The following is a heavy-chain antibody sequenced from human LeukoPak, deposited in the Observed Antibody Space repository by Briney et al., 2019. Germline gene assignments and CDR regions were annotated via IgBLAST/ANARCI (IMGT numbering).Heavy chain of an antibody. CDR3: AKDHSGANFEGFDC. CDR1: GFTFSSYW. Sequence: PGGSLRLSCTASGFTFSSYWMSSVRQAPGKVLERVANIIRDGSQKYYVDSVKGRFTISRDNAKNSLYLQMNSLRAEDTAVYYCAKDHSGANFEGFDCWGQGTLVTVAS. D-gene: IGHD4/OR15-4a*01. CDR2: IIRDGSQK. J-gene: IGHJ4*02. V-gene: IGHV3-7*01.